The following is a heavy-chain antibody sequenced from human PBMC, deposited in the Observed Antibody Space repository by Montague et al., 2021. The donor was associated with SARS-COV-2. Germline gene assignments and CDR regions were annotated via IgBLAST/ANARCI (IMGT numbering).Heavy chain of an antibody. D-gene: IGHD3-3*01. CDR2: INHTGSA. Sequence: SETLSLTCAVYSGSFSDFYWTWIRQSPGTGLEWIGEINHTGSATYNPSLTGRVPLSRDTSTNQFSLTLQSVTPADTGVYYCARGKVTMSGVLIFIAAAEHLDGWGQGTSVTVSS. J-gene: IGHJ3*01. CDR1: SGSFSDFY. V-gene: IGHV4-34*01. CDR3: ARGKVTMSGVLIFIAAAEHLDG.